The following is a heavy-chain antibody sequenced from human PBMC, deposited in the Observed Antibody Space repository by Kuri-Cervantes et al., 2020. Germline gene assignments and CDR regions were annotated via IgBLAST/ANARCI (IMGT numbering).Heavy chain of an antibody. CDR1: GFTFSSYA. CDR3: AKDKLFDLGITMVFDY. J-gene: IGHJ4*02. Sequence: GESLKISCAASGFTFSSYAMHWVRQAPGKGLEWVAVISYDGSNKYYADSVKGRFTISRDNSKNTLYLQMNSLRAEDTAVYYCAKDKLFDLGITMVFDYWGQGTLVTVSS. CDR2: ISYDGSNK. V-gene: IGHV3-30*01. D-gene: IGHD3-10*01.